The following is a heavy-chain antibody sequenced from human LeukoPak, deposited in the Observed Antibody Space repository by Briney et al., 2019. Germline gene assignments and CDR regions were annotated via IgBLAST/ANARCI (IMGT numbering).Heavy chain of an antibody. J-gene: IGHJ4*02. Sequence: PSETLSLTCTVSGYSISSGYYWGWIRQPPGKGLEWIGTIYYSGSTYYNPSLKSRVTISVDTSKNQFSLKLSSVTAADTAVYYCARKGCSGGSCYTVDYWGQGTLVTVSS. CDR1: GYSISSGYY. CDR3: ARKGCSGGSCYTVDY. D-gene: IGHD2-15*01. V-gene: IGHV4-38-2*02. CDR2: IYYSGST.